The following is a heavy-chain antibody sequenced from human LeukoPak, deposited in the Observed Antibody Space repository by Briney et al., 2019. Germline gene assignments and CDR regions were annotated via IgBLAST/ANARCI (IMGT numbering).Heavy chain of an antibody. D-gene: IGHD3-3*01. CDR2: ISAYNGNT. J-gene: IGHJ4*02. CDR1: GYTFTSYG. Sequence: ASVKVSCKASGYTFTSYGISWVRQAPGQGLEWMGWISAYNGNTNYAQKLQGRVTMTTDTSTSTAYMELRGLRSDDTAVYYCARGSDVTYYDFWSGYYTSDYWGQGTLVTVSS. CDR3: ARGSDVTYYDFWSGYYTSDY. V-gene: IGHV1-18*01.